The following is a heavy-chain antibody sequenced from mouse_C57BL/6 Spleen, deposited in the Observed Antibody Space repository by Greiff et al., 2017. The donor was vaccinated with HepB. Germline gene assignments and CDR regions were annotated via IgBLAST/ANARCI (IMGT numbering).Heavy chain of an antibody. V-gene: IGHV5-6*02. D-gene: IGHD4-1*01. J-gene: IGHJ2*01. CDR1: GFTFSSYG. CDR2: ISSGGSYT. Sequence: DVQLVESGGDLVKPGGSLKLSCAASGFTFSSYGMSWVRQTPDKRLEWVATISSGGSYTYYPDSVKGRFTISRDNAKNTLYLQMSSLKSEDTAMYYCARRNWDQYYFDYWGQGTTLTVSS. CDR3: ARRNWDQYYFDY.